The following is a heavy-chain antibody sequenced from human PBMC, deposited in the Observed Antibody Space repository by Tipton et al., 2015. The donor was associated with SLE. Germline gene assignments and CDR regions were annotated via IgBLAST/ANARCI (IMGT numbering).Heavy chain of an antibody. Sequence: TLSLTCTVSGGSISSYYWSWIRQPPGKGLEWIGYIYYSGSTNYNPSLKSRVTISVDTSKNQFSLKLSSVTAADTAVYYCARGSAVIASGYDYYDMDVWGKGSTDTVSS. CDR2: IYYSGST. V-gene: IGHV4-59*01. CDR1: GGSISSYY. CDR3: ARGSAVIASGYDYYDMDV. J-gene: IGHJ6*03. D-gene: IGHD3-16*02.